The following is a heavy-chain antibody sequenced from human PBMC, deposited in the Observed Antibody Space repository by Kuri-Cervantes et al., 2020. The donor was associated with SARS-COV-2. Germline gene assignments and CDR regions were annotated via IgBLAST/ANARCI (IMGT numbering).Heavy chain of an antibody. D-gene: IGHD1-1*01. CDR3: ARVASTTGAAF. CDR2: IIPVFDTA. V-gene: IGHV1-69*06. CDR1: GGTFRTYA. Sequence: SVKVSCKASGGTFRTYAISWVRQAPGQGLEWMGRIIPVFDTAYYANKFQGRVTINADKLTNTTYMELSSLRSDDTAVYYCARVASTTGAAFWGQGTLVPGAS. J-gene: IGHJ4*02.